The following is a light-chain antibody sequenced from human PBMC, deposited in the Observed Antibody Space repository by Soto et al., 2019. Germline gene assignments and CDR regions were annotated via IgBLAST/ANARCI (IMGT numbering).Light chain of an antibody. V-gene: IGKV1-5*03. J-gene: IGKJ1*01. Sequence: DIQMTQSPSTLSGSVGDRVTITCRVSQTISSWLAWYQQKPGKAPKLLIYKASTLKSGVPSRFGGSGSGTEFTLTISSLQPDDFATYYCQHYKMYSPWTFGQGTKV. CDR1: QTISSW. CDR3: QHYKMYSPWT. CDR2: KAS.